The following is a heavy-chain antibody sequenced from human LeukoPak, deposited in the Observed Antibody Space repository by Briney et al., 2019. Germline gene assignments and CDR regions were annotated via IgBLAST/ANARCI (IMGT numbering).Heavy chain of an antibody. CDR2: IYYTENT. D-gene: IGHD3-22*01. Sequence: PSETLSLTCTVSGGSIRSYYWSWIRQPPGKGLEWIGYIYYTENTNYNPSLKSRVTISVDTSKNQFSLNLTSVTAADTAVYYCAGGNFYDSRGHPYHFHYWGQGTLVTVPS. J-gene: IGHJ4*02. V-gene: IGHV4-59*01. CDR1: GGSIRSYY. CDR3: AGGNFYDSRGHPYHFHY.